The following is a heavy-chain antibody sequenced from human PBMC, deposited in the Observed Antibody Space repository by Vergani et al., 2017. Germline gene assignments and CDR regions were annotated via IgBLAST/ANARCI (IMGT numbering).Heavy chain of an antibody. Sequence: QLQLQESGPGLVKPSETLPLTCTVSGGSISSSSYYWGWIRQPPGKGLEWIGSIYYSGSTYYNPSLKSRVTISVDTSKNQFSLKLSSVTAADTAVYYCARRAGIAAAGFDYWGQGTLVTVSS. V-gene: IGHV4-39*01. CDR2: IYYSGST. CDR1: GGSISSSSYY. CDR3: ARRAGIAAAGFDY. J-gene: IGHJ4*02. D-gene: IGHD6-13*01.